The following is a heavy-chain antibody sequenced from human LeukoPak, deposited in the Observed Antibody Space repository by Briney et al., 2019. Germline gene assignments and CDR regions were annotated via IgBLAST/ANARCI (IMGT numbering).Heavy chain of an antibody. Sequence: SETLSLTCTVSGGSISSYYWSWIRQPAGKGLEWIGRICTSGSTNYNPSLKSRVTMSVDTSKNQFSLKLSSVTAADTAVYYCARVVLLWFGESYYMDVWGKGTTVTVSS. CDR3: ARVVLLWFGESYYMDV. V-gene: IGHV4-4*07. J-gene: IGHJ6*03. D-gene: IGHD3-10*01. CDR2: ICTSGST. CDR1: GGSISSYY.